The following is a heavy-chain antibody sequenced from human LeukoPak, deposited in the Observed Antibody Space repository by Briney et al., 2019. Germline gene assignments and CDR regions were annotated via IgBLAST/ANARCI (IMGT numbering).Heavy chain of an antibody. CDR3: ARARGYSYGYSDS. Sequence: GGSLRLSCAASGFSFSDYSINWVRQAPGKGLEWISYISGRGATINYADSVKGRFTISRDNAKNSLYLQMNSLRAEDTAVYYCARARGYSYGYSDSWGQGTLVTVSS. CDR1: GFSFSDYS. V-gene: IGHV3-48*04. D-gene: IGHD5-18*01. CDR2: ISGRGATI. J-gene: IGHJ4*02.